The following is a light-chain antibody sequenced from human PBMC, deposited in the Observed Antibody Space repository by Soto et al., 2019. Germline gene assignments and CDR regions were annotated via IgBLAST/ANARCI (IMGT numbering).Light chain of an antibody. Sequence: AIQMTQSPSSLSASVGDRVTITCRASQGIRNDLGWYQQKPGKAPKLLIYAASSLQSGVPSRFRGSGSGTDFTLTISSLQHVDFATYYRLQAYHYACTFGQGTKLDIK. CDR2: AAS. CDR1: QGIRND. J-gene: IGKJ1*01. CDR3: LQAYHYACT. V-gene: IGKV1-6*01.